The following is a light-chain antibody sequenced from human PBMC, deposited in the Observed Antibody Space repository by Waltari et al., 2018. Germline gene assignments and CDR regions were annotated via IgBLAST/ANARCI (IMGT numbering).Light chain of an antibody. J-gene: IGKJ5*01. CDR2: WAS. V-gene: IGKV4-1*01. Sequence: DIVMTQSPDSLAVSLGERATINCKSSQSVLYSPNNKNYLAWYQQKPGQPPKLLIYWASTRESGVPDRFSGSGSGTDFTLTISSLQAEDVAVYYCHHYYIPPLTFGQGTRLEIK. CDR1: QSVLYSPNNKNY. CDR3: HHYYIPPLT.